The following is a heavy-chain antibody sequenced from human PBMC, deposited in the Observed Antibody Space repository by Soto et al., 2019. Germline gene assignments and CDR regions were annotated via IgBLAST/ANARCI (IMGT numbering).Heavy chain of an antibody. D-gene: IGHD3-16*01. CDR1: GDTFTSYY. CDR3: ARRDYGDSDY. J-gene: IGHJ4*02. CDR2: INPSSGST. V-gene: IGHV1-46*01. Sequence: ASVKVSCKACGDTFTSYYMHWVRQAPGQGLEWMGIINPSSGSTNYAQKFQGRVTMTRDTSTSTVYMALSSLRSEDTAVYYCARRDYGDSDYWGQGTLVTVSS.